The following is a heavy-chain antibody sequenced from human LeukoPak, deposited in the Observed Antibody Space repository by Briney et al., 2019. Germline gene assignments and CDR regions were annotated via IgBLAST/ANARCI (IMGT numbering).Heavy chain of an antibody. J-gene: IGHJ4*02. Sequence: GGSLRLSCAASGFTFSSYEMNWVRQAPGKGLEWVSVIYSGGSTYYADSVKGRFTISRDNSKNTLYLQMNSLRAEDTAVYYCARDGSSSSSSWSYFDYWGQGTLVTVSS. CDR2: IYSGGST. CDR3: ARDGSSSSSSWSYFDY. CDR1: GFTFSSYE. V-gene: IGHV3-66*01. D-gene: IGHD6-13*01.